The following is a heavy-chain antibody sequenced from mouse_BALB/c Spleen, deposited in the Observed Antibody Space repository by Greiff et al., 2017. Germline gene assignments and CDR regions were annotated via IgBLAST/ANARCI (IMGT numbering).Heavy chain of an antibody. CDR3: ARGGDYGNYFAY. V-gene: IGHV5-9-4*01. CDR1: GFTFSSYA. Sequence: DVKLVESGGGLVKPGGSLKLSCAASGFTFSSYAMSWVRQSPEKRLEWVAEISSGGSYTYYPDTVTGRFTISRDNAKNTLYLEMSSLRSEDTAMYYCARGGDYGNYFAYWGQGTLVTVSA. J-gene: IGHJ3*01. CDR2: ISSGGSYT. D-gene: IGHD2-1*01.